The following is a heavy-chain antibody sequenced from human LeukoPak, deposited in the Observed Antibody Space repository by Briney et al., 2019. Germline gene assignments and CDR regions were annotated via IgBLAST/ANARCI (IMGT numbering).Heavy chain of an antibody. J-gene: IGHJ4*02. CDR1: GFTFSGHG. CDR2: IRYDGSNK. D-gene: IGHD3-22*01. Sequence: PGGSLRLSCAASGFTFSGHGMNWVRQAPGKGREWVAFIRYDGSNKYYADSVKGRFTISRDNSKNTLYLQMNSLRPEDTAVYNCAKDYYETSGYYYVFDNWGQGTLVPVSS. CDR3: AKDYYETSGYYYVFDN. V-gene: IGHV3-30*02.